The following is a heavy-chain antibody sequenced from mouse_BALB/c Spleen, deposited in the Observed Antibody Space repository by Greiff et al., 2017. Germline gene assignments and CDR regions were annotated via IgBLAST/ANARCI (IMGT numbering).Heavy chain of an antibody. CDR2: ISDGGSYT. Sequence: DVMLVESGGGLVKPGGSLKLSCAASGFTFSDYYMYWVRQTPEKRLEWVATISDGGSYTYYPDSVKGRFTISRDNAKNNLYLQMSSLKSEDTAMYYCARDVTGTFDYWGQGTTLTVSS. J-gene: IGHJ2*01. V-gene: IGHV5-4*02. CDR3: ARDVTGTFDY. D-gene: IGHD4-1*01. CDR1: GFTFSDYY.